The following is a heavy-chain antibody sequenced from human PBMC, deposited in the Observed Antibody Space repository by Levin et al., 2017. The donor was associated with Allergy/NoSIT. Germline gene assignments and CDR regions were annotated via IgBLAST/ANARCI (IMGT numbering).Heavy chain of an antibody. V-gene: IGHV3-23*01. CDR3: AKVGSRRYYDYNSRAGRGAFDI. Sequence: GGSLRLSCAASGFTFSTNDMTWVRQAPGKGLEWVSTISSTGDTTYSADSVRGRFTISRDNSKSTLYLQMNSLRAEDTAVYYCAKVGSRRYYDYNSRAGRGAFDIWGQGTMVTVSS. CDR1: GFTFSTND. D-gene: IGHD3-22*01. CDR2: ISSTGDTT. J-gene: IGHJ3*02.